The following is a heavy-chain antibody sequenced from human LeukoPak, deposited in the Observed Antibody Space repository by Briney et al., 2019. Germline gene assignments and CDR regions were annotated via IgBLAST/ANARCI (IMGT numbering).Heavy chain of an antibody. CDR1: GGSISSYY. V-gene: IGHV4-4*07. D-gene: IGHD3-10*01. Sequence: SETLSLTCTVSGGSISSYYWSWIRQPAGKGLEWIGRIYTSGSTNYNPSLKSRVTMSVDTSKNQFSLKLSSVTAADTAVYYCARAAMVRGVITQNYFDYWGQGTRVTVSS. CDR2: IYTSGST. CDR3: ARAAMVRGVITQNYFDY. J-gene: IGHJ4*02.